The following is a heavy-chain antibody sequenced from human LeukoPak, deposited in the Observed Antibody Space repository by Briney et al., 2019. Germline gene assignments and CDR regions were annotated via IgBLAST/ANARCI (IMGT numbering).Heavy chain of an antibody. CDR2: MNLHNGNT. CDR1: GYSFTSYD. Sequence: ASVKVSCEASGYSFTSYDMNWGRQAPGQGLEWMGWMNLHNGNTGYSQRFQGRVTMTRNTSLSTAYLELSSLRPEDTAVYYCARGHQLNDYYMDVWGKGTTVTVSS. D-gene: IGHD2-2*01. CDR3: ARGHQLNDYYMDV. V-gene: IGHV1-8*01. J-gene: IGHJ6*03.